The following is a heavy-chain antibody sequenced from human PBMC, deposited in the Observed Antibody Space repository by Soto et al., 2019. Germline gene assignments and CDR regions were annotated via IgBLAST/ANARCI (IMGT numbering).Heavy chain of an antibody. J-gene: IGHJ4*02. Sequence: SDTLSLTCTVSGGSISIYYWSWIRQPPGKGLEWIGYISYSGSTNYNPSLKSRVTISLDTSRNQFSLKLSSVTAADTAVYYCGRVNSDRGGPQTSDYWGQGTLVTVSS. CDR2: ISYSGST. CDR1: GGSISIYY. D-gene: IGHD1-26*01. V-gene: IGHV4-59*01. CDR3: GRVNSDRGGPQTSDY.